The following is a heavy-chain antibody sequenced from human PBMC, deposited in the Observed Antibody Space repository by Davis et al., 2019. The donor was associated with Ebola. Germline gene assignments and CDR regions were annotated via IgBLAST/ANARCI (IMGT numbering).Heavy chain of an antibody. D-gene: IGHD4-17*01. CDR2: ISYDGSNK. J-gene: IGHJ4*02. CDR3: ARVRGETTVTSGYFDY. V-gene: IGHV3-30-3*01. Sequence: PGGSLRLSCAASGFTFSRYAMHWVRQAPGKGLEWVAVISYDGSNKYYADSVKGRFTISRDNSKNTLYLQMNSLRAEDTAVYYCARVRGETTVTSGYFDYWGQGTLVTVSS. CDR1: GFTFSRYA.